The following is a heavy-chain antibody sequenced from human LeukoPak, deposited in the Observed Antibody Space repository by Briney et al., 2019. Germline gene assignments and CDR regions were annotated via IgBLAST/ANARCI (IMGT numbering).Heavy chain of an antibody. V-gene: IGHV3-21*01. D-gene: IGHD5-12*01. J-gene: IGHJ4*02. CDR3: ARDFAKISRERTKGIDY. CDR1: GFTFSSYS. CDR2: ISSSSSYI. Sequence: PGGSLRLSCAASGFTFSSYSMNWVRQAPGEGLEWVSSISSSSSYIYYADSVKGRFTISRDNAKNSLYLQMNSLRAEDTAVYYCARDFAKISRERTKGIDYWGQGTLVTVSS.